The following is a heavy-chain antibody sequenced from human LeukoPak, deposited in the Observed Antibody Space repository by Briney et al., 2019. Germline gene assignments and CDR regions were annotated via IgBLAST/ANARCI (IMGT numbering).Heavy chain of an antibody. J-gene: IGHJ4*02. CDR2: ISTSRGNT. Sequence: ASVKVSCKASGYTLTSYGISWVRLAPGQGLEWMGWISTSRGNTNYAQKFQGRVTMTTDTASSTAYMELRSLRSDDTAVYYCARDRGGKGSAIFYWGQGSLVTVSS. CDR1: GYTLTSYG. CDR3: ARDRGGKGSAIFY. D-gene: IGHD2-2*01. V-gene: IGHV1-18*01.